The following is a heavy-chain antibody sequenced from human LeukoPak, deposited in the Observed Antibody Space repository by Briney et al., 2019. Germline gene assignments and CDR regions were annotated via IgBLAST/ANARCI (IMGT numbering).Heavy chain of an antibody. CDR1: GFTLSSYG. V-gene: IGHV3-33*01. J-gene: IGHJ4*02. Sequence: PGGSLRLSCAASGFTLSSYGTHWVRQSPAKGLEWVAVLWYDGSNKYYADSVKVRFTISRDNSKNMLYLQMNSLRAEDTAVYYCARDYYYDSSGLATLDYWGQGTLVTVSS. CDR2: LWYDGSNK. CDR3: ARDYYYDSSGLATLDY. D-gene: IGHD3-22*01.